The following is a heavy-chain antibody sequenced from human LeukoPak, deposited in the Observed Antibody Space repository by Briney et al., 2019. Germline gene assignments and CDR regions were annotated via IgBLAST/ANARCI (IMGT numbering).Heavy chain of an antibody. Sequence: ASVKVSCKASGYTLSGYYIHWVRQAPGQGLEWMGWINPNSGATHYAQNFQGGVTMTRDTSISTSYMEVSRLRSDDTAVYFCARYNWNDVVSALDYWGQGTLVTVSS. CDR1: GYTLSGYY. V-gene: IGHV1-2*02. CDR3: ARYNWNDVVSALDY. J-gene: IGHJ4*02. CDR2: INPNSGAT. D-gene: IGHD1-1*01.